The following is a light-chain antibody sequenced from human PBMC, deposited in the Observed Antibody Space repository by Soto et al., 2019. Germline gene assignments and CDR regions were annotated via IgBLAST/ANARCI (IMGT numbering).Light chain of an antibody. Sequence: QSVLTQPPSVSGAPGQGVTISPPGSSFNIGANYDVHWYQHLPGTGPKLLIYANSFRPSGVPDRVSASKSGSSASLAITGLQAEDEADYYCQSYDARLSAYVFGTGTKLTVL. CDR2: ANS. J-gene: IGLJ1*01. CDR1: SFNIGANYD. CDR3: QSYDARLSAYV. V-gene: IGLV1-40*01.